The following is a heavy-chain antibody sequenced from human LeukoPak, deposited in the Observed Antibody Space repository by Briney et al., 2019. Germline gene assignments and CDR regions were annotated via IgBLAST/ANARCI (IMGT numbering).Heavy chain of an antibody. CDR2: IHSSGSA. V-gene: IGHV4-59*08. Sequence: PSETQSLTCTVSGAPISSYYWSWIRQPPGKGLEWIGYIHSSGSANYKPSLKSRVTISVDTSKNQCSLKVSSVTAADTAKYYCARNSYYYQTHDTWGQGTLATVSS. CDR3: ARNSYYYQTHDT. J-gene: IGHJ5*02. D-gene: IGHD3-10*01. CDR1: GAPISSYY.